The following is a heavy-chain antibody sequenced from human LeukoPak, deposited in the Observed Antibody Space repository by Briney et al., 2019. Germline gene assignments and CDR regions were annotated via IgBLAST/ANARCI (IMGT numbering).Heavy chain of an antibody. J-gene: IGHJ6*02. CDR1: GGTFSSYA. D-gene: IGHD3-3*01. CDR2: IIPILGIA. V-gene: IGHV1-69*04. CDR3: ARSNYDFWSGNYHYYGMDV. Sequence: ASVKVSCKASGGTFSSYAISWVRQAPGQGLEWMGRIIPILGIANSAQKFQGRVTITADKSTSTAYMELSSLRSEDTAVYYCARSNYDFWSGNYHYYGMDVWGQGTTVTVSS.